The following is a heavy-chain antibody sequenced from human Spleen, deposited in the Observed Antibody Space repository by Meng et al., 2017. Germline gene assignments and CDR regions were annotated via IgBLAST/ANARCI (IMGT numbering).Heavy chain of an antibody. CDR1: GYTFTGYY. CDR2: INPNSGGT. J-gene: IGHJ4*02. CDR3: ARKSGSYYTSAFDF. Sequence: ASVKVSCKASGYTFTGYYMHWVRQAPGQGLEWMGRINPNSGGTNYAQKFQGRVTMTRDTSISTAYMELSRLRSDDTAEYYCARKSGSYYTSAFDFWGQGTLVTVSS. D-gene: IGHD1-26*01. V-gene: IGHV1-2*06.